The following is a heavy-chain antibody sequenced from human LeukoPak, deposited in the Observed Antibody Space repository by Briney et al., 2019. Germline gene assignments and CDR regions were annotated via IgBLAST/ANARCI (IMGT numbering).Heavy chain of an antibody. V-gene: IGHV1-24*01. D-gene: IGHD4-23*01. Sequence: ASVKVSCMVSGYTLTELSMHWVRQAPGKGLERMGDFNPEDGATIYAQKFQGRVTMTDDTSTYTAYMELGSLRSEDTAVYYCARGMDYGGNPRPFDYWGQGTLVTVSS. J-gene: IGHJ4*02. CDR3: ARGMDYGGNPRPFDY. CDR2: FNPEDGAT. CDR1: GYTLTELS.